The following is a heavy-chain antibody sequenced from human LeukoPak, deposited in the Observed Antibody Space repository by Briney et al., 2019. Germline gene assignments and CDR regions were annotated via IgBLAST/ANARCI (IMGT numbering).Heavy chain of an antibody. D-gene: IGHD6-13*01. Sequence: GGSLRLSCAASGFTFSSYSMNWVRQAPGKGLEWVSSISSSSSYIYYADSVKGRFTISRDNARNSLYLQMNSLRAEDTAVYYCAKEVQQLVRSPFDYWGQGTLVTVSS. V-gene: IGHV3-21*04. CDR2: ISSSSSYI. CDR3: AKEVQQLVRSPFDY. CDR1: GFTFSSYS. J-gene: IGHJ4*02.